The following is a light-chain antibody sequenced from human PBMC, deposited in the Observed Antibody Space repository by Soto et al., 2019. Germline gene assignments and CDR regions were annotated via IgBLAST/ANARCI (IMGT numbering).Light chain of an antibody. CDR3: MQALQGPPT. V-gene: IGKV2-28*01. CDR1: QSLLHRNGYNY. Sequence: DTVMTQSPLSLPVTPGEPASISCRSSQSLLHRNGYNYLDWYLQKPGQSPQLLIYLGSNRASGVPDRFSGSGSGTEFTLKISRVEAEDVGVYYCMQALQGPPTFGQGTKLEIK. J-gene: IGKJ2*01. CDR2: LGS.